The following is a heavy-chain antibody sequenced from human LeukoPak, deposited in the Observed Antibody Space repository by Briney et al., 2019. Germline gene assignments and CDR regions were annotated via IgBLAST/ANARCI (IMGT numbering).Heavy chain of an antibody. Sequence: PSETLSLTCAVSGGSISTYYWSWIRQAPGKGLEWIGNIHNIENINYNPSLKSRVTISLDTSKNQFSLKMTSVTAADTAAYYCARTLKWLAFDYWGQGTLVTVSS. V-gene: IGHV4-59*01. J-gene: IGHJ4*02. CDR1: GGSISTYY. CDR2: IHNIENI. D-gene: IGHD3-22*01. CDR3: ARTLKWLAFDY.